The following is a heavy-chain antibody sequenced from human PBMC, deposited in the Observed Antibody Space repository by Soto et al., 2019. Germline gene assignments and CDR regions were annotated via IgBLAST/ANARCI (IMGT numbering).Heavy chain of an antibody. D-gene: IGHD2-2*01. Sequence: PGGSLRLSCAASGFTFRTYTMSWVRQAPGSGLEWVSSISPGSTYIYYADSVKGRFTISRDNARNSLWLQMNSLRAEDTAVYSCVASPAATPAPFDYWGQGTLVTVSS. CDR1: GFTFRTYT. CDR3: VASPAATPAPFDY. J-gene: IGHJ4*02. V-gene: IGHV3-21*01. CDR2: ISPGSTYI.